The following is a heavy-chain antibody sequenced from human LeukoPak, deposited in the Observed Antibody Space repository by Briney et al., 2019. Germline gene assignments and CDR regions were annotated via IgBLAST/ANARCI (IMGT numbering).Heavy chain of an antibody. D-gene: IGHD3-3*01. V-gene: IGHV3-30*18. Sequence: PGRSLRLSCAASGFTFSSYGMHWVRQAPGKGQEWVAVISYDGSKKYFADSVKGRFTISRDNSKNTLYLQMNSLRAEDTALCYCSKVLLSWDATGNFFFDMWGQGTLVTVSS. J-gene: IGHJ3*02. CDR2: ISYDGSKK. CDR1: GFTFSSYG. CDR3: SKVLLSWDATGNFFFDM.